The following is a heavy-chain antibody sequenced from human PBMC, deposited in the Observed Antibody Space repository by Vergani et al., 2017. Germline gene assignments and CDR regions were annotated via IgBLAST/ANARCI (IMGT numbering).Heavy chain of an antibody. CDR2: ISGSGGST. Sequence: VRLVESGGGVVQPGRSLRLSCAASGFTFSSYAMSWVRQAPGKGLEWVSAISGSGGSTYYADSVKGRFTISRDNSKKTLYLQMNSLRAEDTAVYYCAKDFVVVAATQYYYGMDVWGQXP. V-gene: IGHV3-23*04. D-gene: IGHD2-15*01. J-gene: IGHJ6*02. CDR3: AKDFVVVAATQYYYGMDV. CDR1: GFTFSSYA.